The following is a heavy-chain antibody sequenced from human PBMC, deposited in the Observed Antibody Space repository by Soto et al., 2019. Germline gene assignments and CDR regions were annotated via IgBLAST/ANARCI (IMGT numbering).Heavy chain of an antibody. CDR2: ISGSGGST. CDR3: AKDAEWVTTWSFDP. J-gene: IGHJ5*02. Sequence: EVQLLESGGGLVQPGGSLRLSCAASGFTFSSYAMSWVRQAPGKGLEWVSAISGSGGSTYYADSVKGRFTISRDNSKNTLYLQIDSLRAEDKAVYYCAKDAEWVTTWSFDPWGQGTLVTVSS. D-gene: IGHD4-17*01. CDR1: GFTFSSYA. V-gene: IGHV3-23*01.